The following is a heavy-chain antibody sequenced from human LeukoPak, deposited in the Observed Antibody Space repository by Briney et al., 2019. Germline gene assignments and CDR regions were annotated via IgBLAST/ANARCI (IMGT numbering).Heavy chain of an antibody. J-gene: IGHJ4*02. CDR1: GYTFTSYG. V-gene: IGHV1-18*04. D-gene: IGHD3-9*01. CDR3: ARSILTGYYPGGYYFAC. Sequence: ASVKVSCKASGYTFTSYGISWVRQAPGQGLEWMGWISAYNGNTNYAQKLQGRVTMTTDTSTSTAYLELRSLRSDDTAVYYCARSILTGYYPGGYYFACWGQGTLVTVS. CDR2: ISAYNGNT.